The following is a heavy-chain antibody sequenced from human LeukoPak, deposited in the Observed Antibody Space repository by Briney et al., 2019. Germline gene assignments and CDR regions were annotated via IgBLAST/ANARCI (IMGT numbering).Heavy chain of an antibody. CDR3: ARQGTTYYDFWSGAEYYFDY. CDR2: IYYSGST. V-gene: IGHV4-39*01. CDR1: GGSISSSSYY. D-gene: IGHD3-3*01. Sequence: PSETLSLTCTVSGGSISSSSYYWGWIRQPPGKGLEWLGRIYYSGSTYYNPSLKSRVTISVDTSKNQFSLKLSSVTAADTAVYYCARQGTTYYDFWSGAEYYFDYWGQGTLVTVSS. J-gene: IGHJ4*02.